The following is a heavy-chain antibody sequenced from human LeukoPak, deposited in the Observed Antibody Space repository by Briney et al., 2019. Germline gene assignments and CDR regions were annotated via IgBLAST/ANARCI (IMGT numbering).Heavy chain of an antibody. CDR1: GFTFSNYW. CDR3: ARGTPAYSYGSSDYHYAHFDY. Sequence: PGGSLRLSCAASGFTFSNYWMSWVRQAPGKGLEWVANINQDGSETYYADSVKGRFTMSRDNAKNSVYLQMNSLRAEDTAVYYCARGTPAYSYGSSDYHYAHFDYWGQGTLVTVSS. D-gene: IGHD3-22*01. CDR2: INQDGSET. V-gene: IGHV3-7*04. J-gene: IGHJ4*02.